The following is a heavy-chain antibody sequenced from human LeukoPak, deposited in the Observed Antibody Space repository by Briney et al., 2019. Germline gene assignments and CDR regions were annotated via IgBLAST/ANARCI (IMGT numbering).Heavy chain of an antibody. CDR3: ARQGGPVEALDV. V-gene: IGHV1-8*01. CDR1: GYTCTSYD. CDR2: MNPNSGNT. D-gene: IGHD2-15*01. Sequence: GASVKVSCKASGYTCTSYDINWVRQATGQGLEWMGWMNPNSGNTGYAQKFQGRVTMTRNTSISTAYMELSSLRSEDTAVYYCARQGGPVEALDVWGKGTTVTVSS. J-gene: IGHJ6*04.